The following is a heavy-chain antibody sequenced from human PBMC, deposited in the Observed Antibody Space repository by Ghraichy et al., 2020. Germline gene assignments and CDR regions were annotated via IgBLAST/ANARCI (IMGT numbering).Heavy chain of an antibody. CDR3: ARVKNYDSSGEDCYYGLDV. Sequence: ASVKVSCKSSGYTFINDAITWVRQVPGQRLEWMGWISPYFRNTTYAQRFQGRVTMTTDTSTSTAYMELTSLRSDDTAVYYCARVKNYDSSGEDCYYGLDVWGQGTTVTVSS. D-gene: IGHD3-22*01. V-gene: IGHV1-18*01. CDR2: ISPYFRNT. J-gene: IGHJ6*02. CDR1: GYTFINDA.